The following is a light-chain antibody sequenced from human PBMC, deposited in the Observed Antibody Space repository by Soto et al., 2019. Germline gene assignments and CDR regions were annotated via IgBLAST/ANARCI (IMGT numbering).Light chain of an antibody. CDR3: QQGHSSPRT. V-gene: IGKV1-39*01. Sequence: DIQMTPPPSSLSASVGDRVTITCRASQSIGRYLNWFQQKPGKAPKLLIYAASSLQGGVPSRFSGSGSWTDFTLTISSLQPEDFTTDYCQQGHSSPRTFGQGTRVEI. J-gene: IGKJ1*01. CDR1: QSIGRY. CDR2: AAS.